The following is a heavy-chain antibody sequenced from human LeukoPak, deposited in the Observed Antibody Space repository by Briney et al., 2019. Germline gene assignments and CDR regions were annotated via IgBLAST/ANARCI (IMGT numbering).Heavy chain of an antibody. D-gene: IGHD6-13*01. CDR2: INGDGSRT. Sequence: GGSLRLSCAASGFTFSSYWMHWVRQAPGKGLVWVSRINGDGSRTSYADSVEGRFSISRDNAKSTLYMQMNSLRAEDTAVYYCARGPSTSWAWGDNWLDPWGQGTTVTVSS. J-gene: IGHJ5*01. V-gene: IGHV3-74*01. CDR1: GFTFSSYW. CDR3: ARGPSTSWAWGDNWLDP.